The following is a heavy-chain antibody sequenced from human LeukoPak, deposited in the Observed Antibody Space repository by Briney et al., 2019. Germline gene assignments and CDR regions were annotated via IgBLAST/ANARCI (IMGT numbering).Heavy chain of an antibody. CDR2: IRPDGSEA. D-gene: IGHD2-2*01. CDR3: SGRYGFSSTY. J-gene: IGHJ4*02. Sequence: GGSLTLSCEASGFTFNSHWMNWIRQAPGKGLEWMANIRPDGSEAVYVDFVRGRFTIPSDNAKNLVYMQMNNLRADDTALYYCSGRYGFSSTYWGEGVLVTVSS. V-gene: IGHV3-7*01. CDR1: GFTFNSHW.